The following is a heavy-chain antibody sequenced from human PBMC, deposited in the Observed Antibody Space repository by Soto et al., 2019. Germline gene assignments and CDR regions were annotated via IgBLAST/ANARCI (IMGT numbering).Heavy chain of an antibody. Sequence: QVQLVQSGAEVKKPGSSVKVSCKASGGTFSSYAISWVRQAPGQGLEWIGGIIPIFGTANYAQKFQGRVTITADESTSTAYMELSSLRSEDTAVYYCARDRAPYYDSSGYYRFDYWGQGTLVTVSS. CDR1: GGTFSSYA. V-gene: IGHV1-69*01. CDR2: IIPIFGTA. CDR3: ARDRAPYYDSSGYYRFDY. J-gene: IGHJ4*02. D-gene: IGHD3-22*01.